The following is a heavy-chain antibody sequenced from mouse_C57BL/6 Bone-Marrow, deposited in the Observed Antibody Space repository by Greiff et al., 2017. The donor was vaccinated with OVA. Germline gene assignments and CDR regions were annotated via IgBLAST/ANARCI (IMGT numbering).Heavy chain of an antibody. Sequence: QVQLQQSGAELARPGASVKLSCKASGYTFTSYGISWVKQRTGQGLEWIGEIYPRSGNTYYNEKFKGKATLTADKSSSTAYMELRSLTSEDSAVYFCARARYYYGSPWYFDYWGQGTTLTVSS. CDR1: GYTFTSYG. CDR2: IYPRSGNT. J-gene: IGHJ2*01. D-gene: IGHD1-1*01. V-gene: IGHV1-81*01. CDR3: ARARYYYGSPWYFDY.